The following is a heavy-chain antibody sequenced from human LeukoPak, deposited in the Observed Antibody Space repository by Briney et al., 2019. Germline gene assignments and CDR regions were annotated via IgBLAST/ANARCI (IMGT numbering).Heavy chain of an antibody. CDR3: ARDRGRRRMITFGDAFDI. D-gene: IGHD3-16*01. CDR2: ISSSGGST. Sequence: NPGGSLRLSCEASGLSFSRYSMNWVRQAPGKGLEWVSCISSSGGSTFLADSVKGRFSISRDNARNLLYLQMNSLRAEDTAVYYCARDRGRRRMITFGDAFDIWGQGTMVTVSS. J-gene: IGHJ3*02. CDR1: GLSFSRYS. V-gene: IGHV3-21*06.